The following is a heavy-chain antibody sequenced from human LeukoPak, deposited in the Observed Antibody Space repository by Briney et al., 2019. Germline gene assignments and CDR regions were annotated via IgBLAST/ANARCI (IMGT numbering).Heavy chain of an antibody. CDR3: AREKLEGVWSHYYYYYGMDV. CDR2: ISAYNGNT. J-gene: IGHJ6*02. CDR1: GYTFTSYG. D-gene: IGHD2-8*01. V-gene: IGHV1-18*01. Sequence: ASVKVSCKASGYTFTSYGISWVRQAPGQGLEWMGWISAYNGNTNYAQKLQGRVTMTTDTSTSTAYMELRSLRSDDTAVYYCAREKLEGVWSHYYYYYGMDVWGQGTTVTVSS.